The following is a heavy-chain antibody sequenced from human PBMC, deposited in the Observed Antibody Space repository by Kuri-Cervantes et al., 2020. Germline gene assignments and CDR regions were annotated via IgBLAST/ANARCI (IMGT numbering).Heavy chain of an antibody. CDR1: GFTFSSYS. CDR2: ISSSSSTI. CDR3: AKDKGLLWFGKDAFDT. J-gene: IGHJ3*02. D-gene: IGHD3-10*01. V-gene: IGHV3-48*01. Sequence: GGSLRLSCAASGFTFSSYSMNWVRQAPGKGLEWVSYISSSSSTIYYADSVKGRFTISRDNSKNTLYLQMNSLRAEDTAVYYCAKDKGLLWFGKDAFDTWGQGTMVTVSS.